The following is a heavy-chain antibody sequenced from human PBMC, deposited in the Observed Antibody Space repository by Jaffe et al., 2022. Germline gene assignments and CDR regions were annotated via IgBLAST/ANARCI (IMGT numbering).Heavy chain of an antibody. CDR3: ARELRVATRNRGFDI. V-gene: IGHV4-39*02. D-gene: IGHD5-12*01. J-gene: IGHJ3*02. CDR2: IYYSGST. Sequence: QLQLQESGPGLVKPSETLSLTCTVSGGSISSSSYYWGWIRQPPGKGLEWIGSIYYSGSTYYNPSLKSRVTISVDTSKNQFSLKLSSVTAADTAVYYCARELRVATRNRGFDIWGQGTMVTVSS. CDR1: GGSISSSSYY.